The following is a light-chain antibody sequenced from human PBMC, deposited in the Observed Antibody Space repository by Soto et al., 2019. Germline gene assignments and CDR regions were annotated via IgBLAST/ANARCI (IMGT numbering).Light chain of an antibody. Sequence: DIVMTQFPDSLTVPLGERATINCKSSQSVLYSSNNKSYLAWYQHKPGQPPKVLIYWASTRESGVPDRFSGSGSGTDFTLTLSSLQADDVAVYYCQQYYTTPYTFGQGTKLEIK. J-gene: IGKJ2*01. V-gene: IGKV4-1*01. CDR2: WAS. CDR3: QQYYTTPYT. CDR1: QSVLYSSNNKSY.